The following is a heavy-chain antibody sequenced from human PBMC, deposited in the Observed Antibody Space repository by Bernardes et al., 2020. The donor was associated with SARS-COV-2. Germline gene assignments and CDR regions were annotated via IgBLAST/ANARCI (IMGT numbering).Heavy chain of an antibody. CDR1: GFTFSSYA. Sequence: GGSLRLSCAASGFTFSSYAMHWVRQAPGKGLEWVSVISYDGSNKYSADSVKGRFTISRDNSKNTLYLQMNSLRAEDTAVYYCARPRAGYYLGVDYWGQGTLVTVSS. J-gene: IGHJ4*02. CDR3: ARPRAGYYLGVDY. D-gene: IGHD3-9*01. V-gene: IGHV3-30-3*01. CDR2: ISYDGSNK.